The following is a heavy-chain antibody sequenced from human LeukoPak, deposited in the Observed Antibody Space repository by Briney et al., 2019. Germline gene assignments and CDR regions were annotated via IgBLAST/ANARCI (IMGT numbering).Heavy chain of an antibody. J-gene: IGHJ3*01. V-gene: IGHV3-23*01. D-gene: IGHD4-17*01. CDR3: AKDPNGDYVGAFDF. CDR2: VFASGGDT. Sequence: GGSLRLSCAASGLTFSNYAMMWVRQAPGKGLEWVSAVFASGGDTRYADSVRGRFTISRDNSRNTLFLQMNSLTADDTAVYYCAKDPNGDYVGAFDFWGQGTMVTVSS. CDR1: GLTFSNYA.